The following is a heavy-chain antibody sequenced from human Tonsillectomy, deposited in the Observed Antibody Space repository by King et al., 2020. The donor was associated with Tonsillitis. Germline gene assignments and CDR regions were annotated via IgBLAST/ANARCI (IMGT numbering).Heavy chain of an antibody. V-gene: IGHV3-30*18. CDR2: ISFDGSIR. CDR3: AKVLDFSSLYNLVD. D-gene: IGHD2-2*01. Sequence: VQLVESGGSVVHPGRSLRISCAASGFRFSSYAMHWVRQAPGKGLEWVAMISFDGSIRYYADSMKGRFTISRDNSKNTLYLQMESLRAEDTAVYFCAKVLDFSSLYNLVDWGQGTLVTVSA. CDR1: GFRFSSYA. J-gene: IGHJ4*02.